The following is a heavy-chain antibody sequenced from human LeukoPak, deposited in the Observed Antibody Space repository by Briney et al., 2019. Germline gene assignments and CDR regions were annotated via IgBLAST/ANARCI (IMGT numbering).Heavy chain of an antibody. Sequence: GGSLRLSCTASGFTVTTNHMNWVRQAPGKGLEWVSVIYSGGGSTYYADSVRGRFTISRDNSKNTLYLQMNSLRAEDTAVYYCATGSQIREADYWGQGTLVTVSS. CDR2: IYSGGGST. J-gene: IGHJ4*02. D-gene: IGHD3-10*01. CDR1: GFTVTTNH. V-gene: IGHV3-66*01. CDR3: ATGSQIREADY.